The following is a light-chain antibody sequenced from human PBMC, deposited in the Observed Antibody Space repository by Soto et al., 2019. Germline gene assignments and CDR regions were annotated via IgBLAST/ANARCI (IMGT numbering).Light chain of an antibody. CDR1: SSNIGAGFD. V-gene: IGLV1-40*01. Sequence: QSVLTQPPSVSGAPGQRLTISCAGTSSNIGAGFDVHWYQQLPGTAPKLLIYANDDRPSGVPDRFSGSTSGTSASLAITGLQAEDAADYYCGSHTSSTTRRYVFGSGTKLTVL. CDR2: AND. J-gene: IGLJ1*01. CDR3: GSHTSSTTRRYV.